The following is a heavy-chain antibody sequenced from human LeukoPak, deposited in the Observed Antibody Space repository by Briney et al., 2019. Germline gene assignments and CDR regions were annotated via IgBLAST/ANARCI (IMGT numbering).Heavy chain of an antibody. D-gene: IGHD1/OR15-1a*01. CDR3: ARGNKYPGVFDY. CDR1: FGSIRDYY. Sequence: SETLSLTCSVSFGSIRDYYWSWIRQPPGKGLEWIGYIYNSGTTSYNPSLKGQVTISVDTSKNQFSLKLSSVTAADTAVYYCARGNKYPGVFDYWGQGTLVTVCS. CDR2: IYNSGTT. J-gene: IGHJ4*02. V-gene: IGHV4-59*01.